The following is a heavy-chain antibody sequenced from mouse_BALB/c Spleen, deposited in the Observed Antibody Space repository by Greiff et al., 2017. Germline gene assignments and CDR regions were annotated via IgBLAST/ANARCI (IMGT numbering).Heavy chain of an antibody. Sequence: EVKLVESGGGLVQPGGSRKLSCAASGFTFSSFGMHWVRQAPEKGLEWVAYISSGSSTIYYADTVKGRFTISRDNPKNTLFLQMTSLRSEDTAMYYCARAGATVVATKYFDYWGQGTTLTVSS. CDR2: ISSGSSTI. D-gene: IGHD1-1*01. CDR1: GFTFSSFG. V-gene: IGHV5-17*02. J-gene: IGHJ2*01. CDR3: ARAGATVVATKYFDY.